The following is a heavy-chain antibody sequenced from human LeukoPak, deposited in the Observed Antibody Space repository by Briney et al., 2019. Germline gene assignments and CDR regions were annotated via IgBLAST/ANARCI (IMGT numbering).Heavy chain of an antibody. CDR1: GFTFSSYA. CDR3: AIVSGSYYSY. V-gene: IGHV3-23*01. J-gene: IGHJ4*02. CDR2: ISGSGGST. D-gene: IGHD1-26*01. Sequence: PGGSLRLSCAASGFTFSSYAMSWVRQAPGKGPEWVSAISGSGGSTYYADSVKGRFTISRDNSKNTLYLQMNSLRAEDTAVYYCAIVSGSYYSYWGQGTLVTVSS.